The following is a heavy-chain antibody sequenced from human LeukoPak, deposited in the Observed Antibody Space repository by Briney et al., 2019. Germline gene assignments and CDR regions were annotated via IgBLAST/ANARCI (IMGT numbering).Heavy chain of an antibody. J-gene: IGHJ4*02. CDR2: IYYSGST. CDR3: ARLSSHYDFWSGHLDY. V-gene: IGHV4-39*07. CDR1: GGSISSSSYY. Sequence: TPSETLSLTCTVSGGSISSSSYYWGWIRQPPGKGLEWIGTIYYSGSTYYNPSLKSRVTISVDTSKNQFSLKLTSVTAADTAVYYCARLSSHYDFWSGHLDYWGQGTLVTVSS. D-gene: IGHD3-3*01.